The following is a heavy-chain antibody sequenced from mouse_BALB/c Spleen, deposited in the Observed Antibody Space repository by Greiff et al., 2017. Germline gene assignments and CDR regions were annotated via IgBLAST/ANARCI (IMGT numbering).Heavy chain of an antibody. D-gene: IGHD2-2*01. CDR1: GYTFTSYV. Sequence: EVQLQQSGPELVKPGASVKMSCKASGYTFTSYVMHWVKQKPGQGLEWIGYINPYNDGTKYNEKFKGKATLTSDKSSSTAYMELSSLTSEDSAVYYCARWLPYYAMDYWGQGTSVTVSS. CDR2: INPYNDGT. CDR3: ARWLPYYAMDY. V-gene: IGHV1-14*01. J-gene: IGHJ4*01.